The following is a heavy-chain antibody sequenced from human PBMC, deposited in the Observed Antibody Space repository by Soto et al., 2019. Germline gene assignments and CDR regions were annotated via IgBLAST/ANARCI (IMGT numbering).Heavy chain of an antibody. J-gene: IGHJ5*02. Sequence: GESLKISFAASGFTFSSYWMSWVRQAPGKGLEWVANIKQDGSEKYYVDSVKGRFTISRDNAKNSLYLQMNRLRAEDTAVYYCAREGSRGSRWYMYNWFDPWGQGTLVTVSS. D-gene: IGHD2-8*01. CDR1: GFTFSSYW. CDR2: IKQDGSEK. CDR3: AREGSRGSRWYMYNWFDP. V-gene: IGHV3-7*03.